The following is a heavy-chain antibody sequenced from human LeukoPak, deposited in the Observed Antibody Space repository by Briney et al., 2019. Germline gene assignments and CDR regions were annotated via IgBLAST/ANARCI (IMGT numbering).Heavy chain of an antibody. D-gene: IGHD1-26*01. CDR1: GYTFTGYY. J-gene: IGHJ4*02. Sequence: ASVKVSCKASGYTFTGYYMHWVRQAPGQGLEWMGLINPNSGGTNYAQKFQGRVTMTRDTSIDTAFMELSSLTSDDTALYYCARHRVSGSSYSALDYWGQGTLVSVSS. V-gene: IGHV1-2*02. CDR3: ARHRVSGSSYSALDY. CDR2: INPNSGGT.